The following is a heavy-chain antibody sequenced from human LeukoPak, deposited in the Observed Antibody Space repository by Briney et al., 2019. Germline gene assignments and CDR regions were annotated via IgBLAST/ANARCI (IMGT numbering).Heavy chain of an antibody. V-gene: IGHV3-23*01. D-gene: IGHD6-13*01. CDR3: ARPTHSSSWEY. Sequence: GSLRLSCAASGFTFSGYAMSWVRQAPGKGLEWVSAISGSGGSTYYADSVKGRFTISRDNSKNTLYLQMNSLRAEDTAVYYCARPTHSSSWEYWGQGTLVTASS. J-gene: IGHJ4*02. CDR1: GFTFSGYA. CDR2: ISGSGGST.